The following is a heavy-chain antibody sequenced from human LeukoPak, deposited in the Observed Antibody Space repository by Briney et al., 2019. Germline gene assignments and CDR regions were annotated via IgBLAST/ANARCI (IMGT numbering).Heavy chain of an antibody. CDR2: ISSSSSTI. CDR3: ASSRNYDYVWGSYRYFDC. Sequence: PGGSLRLSCAASGFTFSSYSMNWVRQAPGKGLEWVSYISSSSSTIYYADSVKGRFTISRDNAKNSLYLQMNSLRAEDTAVYYCASSRNYDYVWGSYRYFDCWGPGNPGHRLL. D-gene: IGHD3-16*02. V-gene: IGHV3-48*01. J-gene: IGHJ4*02. CDR1: GFTFSSYS.